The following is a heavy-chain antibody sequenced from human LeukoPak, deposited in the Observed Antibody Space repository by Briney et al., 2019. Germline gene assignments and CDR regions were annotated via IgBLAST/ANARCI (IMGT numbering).Heavy chain of an antibody. Sequence: SVKVSCKASGGTFSSYAISWVRQAPGQGLEWMGGIIPIFGTANYAQKFQGRVTITTDESTSTAYMELSSLRSEDTAVYYCAKSRRDGYNYFDYWGQGTLVTVSS. CDR2: IIPIFGTA. CDR1: GGTFSSYA. J-gene: IGHJ4*02. V-gene: IGHV1-69*05. D-gene: IGHD5-24*01. CDR3: AKSRRDGYNYFDY.